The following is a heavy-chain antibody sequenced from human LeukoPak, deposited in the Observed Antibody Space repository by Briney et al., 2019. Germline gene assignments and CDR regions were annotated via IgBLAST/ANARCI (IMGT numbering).Heavy chain of an antibody. V-gene: IGHV4-61*08. J-gene: IGHJ3*02. CDR2: LFYIGST. CDR1: GGSISSGDYY. D-gene: IGHD3-22*01. CDR3: ARKGYYDSIGYYGSIDSFDI. Sequence: SETLSLTFTVSGGSISSGDYYWSWIRQPPGRGLEWIGYLFYIGSTNYNPSLKSRVTMSVDTSKNQFSLKLSSVTAADTAVYYCARKGYYDSIGYYGSIDSFDIWGQGTMVTVSS.